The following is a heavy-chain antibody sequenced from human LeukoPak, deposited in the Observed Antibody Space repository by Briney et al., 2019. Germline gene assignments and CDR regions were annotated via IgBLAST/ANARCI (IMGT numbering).Heavy chain of an antibody. Sequence: PSETLSLXCAVYGGSFSGYYWSWIRQPPGKGLEWIGEINHSGSTNYNPSLKSRVTISVDTSKNQFSLKLSSVTAADTAVYYCARDYYDSSGYYYHAFDIWGQGTMVTVSS. V-gene: IGHV4-34*01. CDR2: INHSGST. D-gene: IGHD3-22*01. J-gene: IGHJ3*02. CDR1: GGSFSGYY. CDR3: ARDYYDSSGYYYHAFDI.